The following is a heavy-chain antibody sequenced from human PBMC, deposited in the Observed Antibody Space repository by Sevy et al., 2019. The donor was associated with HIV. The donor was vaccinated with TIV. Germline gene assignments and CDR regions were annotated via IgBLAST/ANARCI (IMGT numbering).Heavy chain of an antibody. CDR2: ISSSATYI. J-gene: IGHJ4*02. CDR3: ATIYNYGDDY. CDR1: GFSFSSYN. Sequence: GGSLRLSCAASGFSFSSYNMNWVRQAPGKGLEWVSSISSSATYINYADSVKGRFTIFRDNAKISLYLQMSSLRAEDTAVYYCATIYNYGDDYWGQGTLVTVSS. V-gene: IGHV3-21*01. D-gene: IGHD3-16*01.